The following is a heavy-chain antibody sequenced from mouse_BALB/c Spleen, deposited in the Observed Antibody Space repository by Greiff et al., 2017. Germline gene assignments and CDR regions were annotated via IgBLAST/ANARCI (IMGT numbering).Heavy chain of an antibody. CDR1: GFTFSSFG. CDR3: ARGDYYAMDY. V-gene: IGHV5-17*02. Sequence: EVKLVESGGDLVQPGGSRKLSCAASGFTFSSFGMHWVRQAPEKGLEWVAYISSGSSTIYYADTVKGRFTISRDNPKNTLFLQMTSLRSEDTAMYYCARGDYYAMDYWGQGTSVTVSS. J-gene: IGHJ4*01. CDR2: ISSGSSTI.